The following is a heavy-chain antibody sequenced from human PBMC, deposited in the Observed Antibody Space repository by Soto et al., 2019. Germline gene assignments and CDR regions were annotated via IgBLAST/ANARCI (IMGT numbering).Heavy chain of an antibody. CDR2: INPNSGGT. J-gene: IGHJ4*02. D-gene: IGHD3-22*01. Sequence: ASVKVSCKASGYTFTGYYMHWVRQAPGQGLEWMGWINPNSGGTNYAQKFQGWVTMTRDTSISTAYMELSRLRSDDTAVYYCARSTYYYDSSGYYRYYFDYWGQGTLVTVSS. CDR3: ARSTYYYDSSGYYRYYFDY. CDR1: GYTFTGYY. V-gene: IGHV1-2*04.